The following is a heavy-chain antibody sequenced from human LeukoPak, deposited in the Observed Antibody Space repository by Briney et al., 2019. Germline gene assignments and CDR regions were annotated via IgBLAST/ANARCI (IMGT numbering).Heavy chain of an antibody. D-gene: IGHD4-17*01. V-gene: IGHV3-30*02. J-gene: IGHJ4*02. CDR1: GFTFRKYG. Sequence: GGSLRLSCATSGFTFRKYGMHWVRQAPGKGLEWVAVIWYDGSKRYYADSVKGRFTISRDISKNTLYLQMNSLRAEDTALYYCAKVPGPNYGDYVYYFDYWGQGTLVTVSS. CDR2: IWYDGSKR. CDR3: AKVPGPNYGDYVYYFDY.